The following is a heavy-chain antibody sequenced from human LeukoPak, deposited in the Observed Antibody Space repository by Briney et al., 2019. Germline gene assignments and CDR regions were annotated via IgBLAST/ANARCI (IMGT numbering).Heavy chain of an antibody. CDR3: ARYSSSSGYFDY. V-gene: IGHV4-59*01. Sequence: SETLSLTCTVSGGSIGSYYWSWIRQPPGKGLEWIGYIYYSGSTNYNPSLKSRVTISVDTSKNQFSLKLSSVTTADTAVYYCARYSSSSGYFDYWGQGTLVIVSS. CDR2: IYYSGST. J-gene: IGHJ4*02. D-gene: IGHD6-6*01. CDR1: GGSIGSYY.